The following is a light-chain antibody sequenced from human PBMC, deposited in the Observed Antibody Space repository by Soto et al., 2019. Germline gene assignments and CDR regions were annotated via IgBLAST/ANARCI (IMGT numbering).Light chain of an antibody. Sequence: DIQMTQSPSSLSASVGDRVTITCRASQAISNYLAWFQQKPGKAPKSLIYAASNLQSGVPSRVSGSGSETDFTLTISSLQPEDFRTYYCQQYNSFPHTFGQGTKLEIK. J-gene: IGKJ2*01. CDR1: QAISNY. V-gene: IGKV1-16*01. CDR2: AAS. CDR3: QQYNSFPHT.